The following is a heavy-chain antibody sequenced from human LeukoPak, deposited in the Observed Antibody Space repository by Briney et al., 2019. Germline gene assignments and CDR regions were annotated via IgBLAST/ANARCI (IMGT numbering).Heavy chain of an antibody. CDR1: GGSISSGGYS. J-gene: IGHJ4*02. Sequence: PSQTLSLTCAVSGGSISSGGYSWSWIRQPPGKGLEWIGYIYHSGSTYYNPSLKSRVTISVDTSKNQFSLKLSSVTAADTAVYYCARVGWDDYGDYNDYWGQGTLVTVSS. CDR2: IYHSGST. CDR3: ARVGWDDYGDYNDY. D-gene: IGHD4-17*01. V-gene: IGHV4-30-2*01.